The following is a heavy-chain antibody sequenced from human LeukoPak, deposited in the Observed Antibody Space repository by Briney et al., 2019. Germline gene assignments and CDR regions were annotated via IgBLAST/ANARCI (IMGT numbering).Heavy chain of an antibody. Sequence: GGSLRLSCAASGFTFSSFGIHWVRQAPGKGLEWVAVISYDGSNKYYADSVKGRFTISRDNSKNTLYLQIDSLRAEDTALYYCVKSSSGGSCYSVGGCWFDPWGQGTLVTVSS. D-gene: IGHD2-15*01. CDR1: GFTFSSFG. V-gene: IGHV3-30*18. CDR3: VKSSSGGSCYSVGGCWFDP. CDR2: ISYDGSNK. J-gene: IGHJ5*02.